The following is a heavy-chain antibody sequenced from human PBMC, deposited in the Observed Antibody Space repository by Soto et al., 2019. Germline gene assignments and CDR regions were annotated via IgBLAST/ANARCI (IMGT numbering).Heavy chain of an antibody. D-gene: IGHD2-2*01. Sequence: VVFQRVWCAAAEVTGISNDSSWVGQEQGKGLEWVSVIYSGGSTYYADSVKGRFTISRDNSKNTLYLQMNSLRAEDTAVYYCARDMPAAISYHGMDVWGQGPTVTVSS. CDR2: IYSGGST. CDR1: EVTGISND. CDR3: ARDMPAAISYHGMDV. V-gene: IGHV3-53*01. J-gene: IGHJ6*02.